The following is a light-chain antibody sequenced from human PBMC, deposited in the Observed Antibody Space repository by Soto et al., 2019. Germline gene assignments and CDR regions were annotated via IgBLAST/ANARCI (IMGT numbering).Light chain of an antibody. CDR2: GAS. Sequence: EIVLTQSPRTMSLSPGKRATLCCRASQNASSSYLAWYQQKPGQAPRLLIYGASSRATGIPDRFSVSGSGTDFALAIRSLDSEEFAVYYCEQYGSAPFRFAVGTKVDIK. J-gene: IGKJ4*01. V-gene: IGKV3-20*01. CDR3: EQYGSAPFR. CDR1: QNASSSY.